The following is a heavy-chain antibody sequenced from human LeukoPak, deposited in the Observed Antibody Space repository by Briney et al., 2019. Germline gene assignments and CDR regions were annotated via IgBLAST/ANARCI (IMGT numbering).Heavy chain of an antibody. D-gene: IGHD3-10*01. J-gene: IGHJ3*02. CDR3: ARVHYNAFDI. CDR1: GFTFSTYW. Sequence: PGGSLRLSCAASGFTFSTYWMRWVRQVPGKGLVWVSSISSDGRSTHYADSVKGRFTISRDNVKNTLYLQVNSLRAEDTAVYYCARVHYNAFDIWGQGTMVTVSS. V-gene: IGHV3-74*01. CDR2: ISSDGRST.